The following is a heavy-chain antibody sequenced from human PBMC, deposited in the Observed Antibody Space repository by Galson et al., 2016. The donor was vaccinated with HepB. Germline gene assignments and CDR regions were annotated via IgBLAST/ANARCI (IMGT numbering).Heavy chain of an antibody. CDR3: ARDREWHSDY. V-gene: IGHV3-33*01. D-gene: IGHD3-3*01. J-gene: IGHJ4*02. Sequence: SLRLSCAASGFTFSSYAMHWVRQAPGKGLEWVAVIWYDGSHEYYADSVKGRFTISRDNAKNSVYLQMSSLRAEDTAVYFCARDREWHSDYWGQGTLVTVSS. CDR2: IWYDGSHE. CDR1: GFTFSSYA.